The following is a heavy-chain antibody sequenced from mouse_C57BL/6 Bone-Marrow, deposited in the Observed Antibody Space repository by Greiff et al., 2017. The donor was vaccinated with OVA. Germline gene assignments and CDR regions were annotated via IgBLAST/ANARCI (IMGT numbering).Heavy chain of an antibody. CDR1: GYSFTGYY. J-gene: IGHJ3*01. V-gene: IGHV1-42*01. CDR2: INPSTGGT. CDR3: ARSVTY. Sequence: VQLQESGPELVKPGASVKLSCKASGYSFTGYYMNWVKQSPAKSLEWIGEINPSTGGTTYNQKFKAKATLTVDKSSSTAYMQLKSLTADDSAVYYCARSVTYWGQGTLVTVSA. D-gene: IGHD2-13*01.